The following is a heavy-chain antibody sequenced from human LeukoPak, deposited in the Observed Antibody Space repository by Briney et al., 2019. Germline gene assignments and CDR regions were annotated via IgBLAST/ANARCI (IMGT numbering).Heavy chain of an antibody. D-gene: IGHD6-13*01. J-gene: IGHJ4*02. Sequence: PSETLSLTCAVYGGSFSGYYWSWIRQPPGKGLEWIGEINHSGSTNYNPSLKSRVTISVDTSKNQFSLKLSSVTAADTAVYYCARHKDSSSWYSHFDYWSQGTLVTVSS. V-gene: IGHV4-34*01. CDR3: ARHKDSSSWYSHFDY. CDR2: INHSGST. CDR1: GGSFSGYY.